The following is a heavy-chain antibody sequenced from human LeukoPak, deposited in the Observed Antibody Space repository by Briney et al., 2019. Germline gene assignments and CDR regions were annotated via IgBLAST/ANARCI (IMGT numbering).Heavy chain of an antibody. CDR3: ARALRYDDSSGYYAY. D-gene: IGHD3-22*01. Sequence: ASVKVSCTASGYTFSGYYMHWVRQAPGQGLEWMGWINPNSGATNYAQTLQGRVTMTRDTSISIVYMELSRLRTDDTAVYYCARALRYDDSSGYYAYWVQGTLVTVSS. J-gene: IGHJ4*02. CDR2: INPNSGAT. CDR1: GYTFSGYY. V-gene: IGHV1-2*02.